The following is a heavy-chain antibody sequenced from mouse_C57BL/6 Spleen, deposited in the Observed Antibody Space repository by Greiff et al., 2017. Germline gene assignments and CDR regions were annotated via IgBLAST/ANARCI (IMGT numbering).Heavy chain of an antibody. D-gene: IGHD1-1*01. CDR2: INPYNGGT. J-gene: IGHJ2*01. CDR1: GYTFTDYY. V-gene: IGHV1-19*01. Sequence: EVQLVESGPVLVKPGASVKMSCKASGYTFTDYYMNWVKQSHGKSLEWIGVINPYNGGTSYNQKFKGKATLTVDKSSSTAYMELNSLTSEDSAVYYCARGLYYYGSSPFDYWGQGTTLTVSS. CDR3: ARGLYYYGSSPFDY.